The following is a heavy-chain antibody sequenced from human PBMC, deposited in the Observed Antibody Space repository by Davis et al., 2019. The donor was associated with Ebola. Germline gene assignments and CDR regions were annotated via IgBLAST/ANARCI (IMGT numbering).Heavy chain of an antibody. D-gene: IGHD2-2*01. CDR3: ARDHPDIVVVPAAQGAYYFDY. J-gene: IGHJ4*02. CDR1: GYTFTSYG. Sequence: SVKVSCKASGYTFTSYGISWVRQAPGQGLEWMGWISAYNGNTNYAQKLQGRVTMTTDTSTSTAYMELRSLRSDDTAVYYCARDHPDIVVVPAAQGAYYFDYWGQGTLVTVSS. V-gene: IGHV1-18*01. CDR2: ISAYNGNT.